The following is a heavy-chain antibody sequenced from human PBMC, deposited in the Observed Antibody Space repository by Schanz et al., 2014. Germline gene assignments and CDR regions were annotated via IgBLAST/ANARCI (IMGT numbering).Heavy chain of an antibody. V-gene: IGHV4-59*08. CDR1: GGSIRSYY. J-gene: IGHJ1*01. CDR3: DRRSEQKASPLFPITSN. Sequence: SETLSLNCSVSGGSIRSYYWCWIRQSPGKGLEWIDYVYYTGVTNYNPSLKSRLTISVDTSKNQFSLNLRSVTAADKIFYICDRRSEQKASPLFPITSNWG. CDR2: VYYTGVT. D-gene: IGHD5-12*01.